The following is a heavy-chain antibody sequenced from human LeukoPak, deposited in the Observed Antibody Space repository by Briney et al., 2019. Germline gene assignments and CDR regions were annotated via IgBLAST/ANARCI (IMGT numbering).Heavy chain of an antibody. D-gene: IGHD6-19*01. J-gene: IGHJ4*02. CDR2: FDPEDGET. CDR1: GYTLTELS. Sequence: ASVTVSCKVSGYTLTELSMHWVRQAPGKGLEWMGGFDPEDGETIYAQKFQGRVTMTEDTSTHTAYMELSSLRSEDTSVSYCATLYSSGSFDYWGQGTLVTVSS. CDR3: ATLYSSGSFDY. V-gene: IGHV1-24*01.